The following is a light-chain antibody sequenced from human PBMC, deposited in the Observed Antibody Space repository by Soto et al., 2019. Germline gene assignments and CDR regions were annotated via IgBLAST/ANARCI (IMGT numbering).Light chain of an antibody. J-gene: IGKJ1*01. CDR2: DAS. V-gene: IGKV1-5*01. CDR3: QQYNSYSPT. Sequence: DIQMTQSPSTLSASVGDRVTITCRASQSISSWLAWYQQKPGKAPKLLIYDASSLESGVPSRVSNSGSGTEFTLTISSLQPDDFATYYCQQYNSYSPTFGQGTKVEIK. CDR1: QSISSW.